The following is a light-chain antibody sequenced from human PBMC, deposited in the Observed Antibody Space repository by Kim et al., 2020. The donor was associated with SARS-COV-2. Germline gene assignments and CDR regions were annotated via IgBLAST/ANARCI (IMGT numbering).Light chain of an antibody. CDR2: AKD. CDR3: SSRDISGDLWV. Sequence: ALGQTGRNTCQGDSLKRYDPDWYQHKPGQAPVLVIYAKDKRPSGIPDRCSGSTSGTTAALTITGAQAEDGADYYCSSRDISGDLWVFGGGTQLTVL. V-gene: IGLV3-19*01. CDR1: SLKRYD. J-gene: IGLJ3*02.